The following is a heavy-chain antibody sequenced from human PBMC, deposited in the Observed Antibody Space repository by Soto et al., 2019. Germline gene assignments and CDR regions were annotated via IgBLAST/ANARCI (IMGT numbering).Heavy chain of an antibody. J-gene: IGHJ4*02. CDR3: ASSTRYCGGDCYDY. Sequence: SETLSLTCAVYGGSFSGYYWSWIRQPPGKGLEWIGEINHSGSTNYNPSLKSRVTISVDTSKNQFSLKLSSVTAADTAVYYCASSTRYCGGDCYDYWGQGTLVTVSS. V-gene: IGHV4-34*01. CDR2: INHSGST. D-gene: IGHD2-21*01. CDR1: GGSFSGYY.